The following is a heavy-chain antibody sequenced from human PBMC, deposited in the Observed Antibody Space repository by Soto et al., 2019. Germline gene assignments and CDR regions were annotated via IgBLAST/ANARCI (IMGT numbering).Heavy chain of an antibody. CDR3: AYTYYYDSSGYPVQADAFDI. J-gene: IGHJ3*02. Sequence: ASVKVSCKASGGTFSSYAISWVRQAPGQGLEWMGGIIPIFGTANYAQKFQGRVTITADESTSTAYMELSSLRSEDTAVYYCAYTYYYDSSGYPVQADAFDIWGQGTMVTVSS. D-gene: IGHD3-22*01. V-gene: IGHV1-69*13. CDR1: GGTFSSYA. CDR2: IIPIFGTA.